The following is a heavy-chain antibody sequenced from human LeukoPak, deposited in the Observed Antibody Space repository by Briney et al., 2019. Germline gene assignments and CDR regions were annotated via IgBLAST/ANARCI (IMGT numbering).Heavy chain of an antibody. CDR3: ARARTVAITRPLDY. D-gene: IGHD3-22*01. CDR2: INHSGST. V-gene: IGHV4-34*01. CDR1: GGSFSGYY. J-gene: IGHJ4*02. Sequence: SETLSLTCAVYGGSFSGYYWSWIRQPPGKGLEWIGEINHSGSTNYNPSLKSRVTISVDTSKNQFSLKLSSVTAADTAVYYCARARTVAITRPLDYWGQGTLVTVSS.